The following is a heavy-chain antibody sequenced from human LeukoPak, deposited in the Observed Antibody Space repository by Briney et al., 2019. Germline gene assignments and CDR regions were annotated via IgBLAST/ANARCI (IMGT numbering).Heavy chain of an antibody. D-gene: IGHD2-8*01. CDR2: ISSSGSTI. CDR3: ARARRMLYEYTYFDY. J-gene: IGHJ4*02. Sequence: GGSLRLSCAASGFTFSDYYMSWIRQAPGKGLGWVSYISSSGSTIYYADSVKGRFTTYRDHAKTSLYLQMNSLRAEDTAVYYCARARRMLYEYTYFDYGGQGPLVTVSS. V-gene: IGHV3-11*04. CDR1: GFTFSDYY.